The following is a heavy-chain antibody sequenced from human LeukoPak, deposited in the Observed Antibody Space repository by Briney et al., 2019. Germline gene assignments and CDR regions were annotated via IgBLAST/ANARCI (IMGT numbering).Heavy chain of an antibody. J-gene: IGHJ4*02. V-gene: IGHV3-74*01. Sequence: GGSLRLSCAASGFTFSSYWIHWVRQAPGKGLVWVSRINTDGSRTTYADSVKGRFTISRDNAKNTVYLQMNSLGAVDTAVYYCARAGDYRFDYWGQGTLVTVSS. D-gene: IGHD3-16*01. CDR2: INTDGSRT. CDR3: ARAGDYRFDY. CDR1: GFTFSSYW.